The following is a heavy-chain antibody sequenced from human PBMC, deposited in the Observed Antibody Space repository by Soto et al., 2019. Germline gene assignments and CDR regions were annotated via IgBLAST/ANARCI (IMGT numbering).Heavy chain of an antibody. CDR3: ASLSVDTAIPYYFDY. V-gene: IGHV4-39*01. CDR1: GGSISSSSYY. Sequence: PSETLSLTCTVSGGSISSSSYYWGWIRQPPGKGLEWIGSIYYSGSTYYNPSLKSRVTISVDTSKNQFSLKLSSVTAADTAVYYCASLSVDTAIPYYFDYWGQGTLVTVSS. J-gene: IGHJ4*02. CDR2: IYYSGST. D-gene: IGHD5-18*01.